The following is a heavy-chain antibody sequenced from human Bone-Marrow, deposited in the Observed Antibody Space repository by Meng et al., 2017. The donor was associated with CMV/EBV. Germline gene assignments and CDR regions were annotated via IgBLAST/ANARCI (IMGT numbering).Heavy chain of an antibody. CDR2: INSDGSST. Sequence: GESLKISCAASGFTFSSYWMHWVRQAPGKGLVWVSRINSDGSSTSYADSVKGRFTISRDNAKNTLYLQMKSLRAEDTAVYYWASYDYVWGSYRYTDSTPHDAFDIWGQGTMVTVSS. D-gene: IGHD3-16*02. V-gene: IGHV3-74*01. CDR3: ASYDYVWGSYRYTDSTPHDAFDI. CDR1: GFTFSSYW. J-gene: IGHJ3*02.